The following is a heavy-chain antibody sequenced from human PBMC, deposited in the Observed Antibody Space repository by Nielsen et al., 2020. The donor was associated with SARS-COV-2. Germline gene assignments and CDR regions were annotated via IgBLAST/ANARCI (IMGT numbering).Heavy chain of an antibody. V-gene: IGHV3-7*01. Sequence: GESLKISCAASGFTFSSLWMSWVRQVPGKGLEWVADIKPDGSEKFYVDSVKGRFTISRDNAKNSLYLQMNSLRAEDTAIYYCARDWGRAFDVWSQGTMVTVSS. CDR3: ARDWGRAFDV. CDR1: GFTFSSLW. CDR2: IKPDGSEK. J-gene: IGHJ3*01. D-gene: IGHD3-16*01.